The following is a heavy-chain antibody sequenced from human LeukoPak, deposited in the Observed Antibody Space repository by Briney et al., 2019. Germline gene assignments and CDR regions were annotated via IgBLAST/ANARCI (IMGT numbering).Heavy chain of an antibody. V-gene: IGHV4-39*01. CDR3: ARIPIVIVPAYFDS. CDR1: GGSINSSSNQ. CDR2: ISYSGNT. Sequence: PSETLSLTCTVSGGSINSSSNQWGWIRQPPGKGLEGIGSISYSGNTYYKPSLKSRVTVSVDTSKKQFSLKLSSVTPADTAVYFCARIPIVIVPAYFDSWGQRTLVTVSS. J-gene: IGHJ4*02. D-gene: IGHD2-2*01.